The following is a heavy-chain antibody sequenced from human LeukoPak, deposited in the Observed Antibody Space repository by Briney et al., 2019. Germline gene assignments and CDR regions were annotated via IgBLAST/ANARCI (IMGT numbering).Heavy chain of an antibody. J-gene: IGHJ4*02. D-gene: IGHD7-27*01. CDR2: INSSGGST. CDR3: AGDRGQLGIDY. CDR1: GYTFTTYY. Sequence: ASVKVSCKASGYTFTTYYMHWVRQAPGQGLEWMGIINSSGGSTNYAQKFQGRVTMTRDTSTSTVYMELSSLRSEDTAVYYCAGDRGQLGIDYWGQGTLVTVSS. V-gene: IGHV1-46*01.